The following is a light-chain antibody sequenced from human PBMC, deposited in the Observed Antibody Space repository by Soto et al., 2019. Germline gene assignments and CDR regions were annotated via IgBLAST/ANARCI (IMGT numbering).Light chain of an antibody. CDR1: QTISSW. CDR2: DAS. Sequence: DIQMTQSPSTLSGSVGDRVTITWRASQTISSWLAWYQQKPGKXTXLLIYDASSLESGVPSRFSGSGSGTESTLTISSLQPDDFATYYCQQYNSYSGTFGQGTKVDI. CDR3: QQYNSYSGT. J-gene: IGKJ1*01. V-gene: IGKV1-5*01.